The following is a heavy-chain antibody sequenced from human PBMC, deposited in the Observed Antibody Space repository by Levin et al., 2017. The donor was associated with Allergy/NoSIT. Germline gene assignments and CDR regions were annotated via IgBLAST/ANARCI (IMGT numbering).Heavy chain of an antibody. CDR2: ISSSSSYI. D-gene: IGHD5-24*01. CDR1: GFTFSSSS. V-gene: IGHV3-21*01. Sequence: GGSLRLSCAASGFTFSSSSMNWVRQAPGKGLEWVSSISSSSSYIYYADSVKGRFTISRDNAKNSLYLQMNSLRAEDTAVYYCARGRDGYNPFDFDYWGQGTLVTVSS. CDR3: ARGRDGYNPFDFDY. J-gene: IGHJ4*02.